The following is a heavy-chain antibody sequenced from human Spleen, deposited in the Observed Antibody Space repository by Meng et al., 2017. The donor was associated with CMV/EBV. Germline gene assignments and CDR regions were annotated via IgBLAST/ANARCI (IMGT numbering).Heavy chain of an antibody. CDR1: GGSISSGDYY. J-gene: IGHJ4*02. V-gene: IGHV4-30-4*08. D-gene: IGHD3-10*01. Sequence: LKESAPALVTPPQTLSLTCTVAGGSISSGDYYWSWIRQPPGKGLEWIGYIYYSGSTYYNPSLKSRVTISVDTSKNQFSLKLSSVTAADTAVYYCARAVGVLWFGELTYFDYWGQGTLVTAPQ. CDR2: IYYSGST. CDR3: ARAVGVLWFGELTYFDY.